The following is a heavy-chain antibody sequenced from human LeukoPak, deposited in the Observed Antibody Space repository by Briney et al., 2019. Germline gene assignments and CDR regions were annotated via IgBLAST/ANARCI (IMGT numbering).Heavy chain of an antibody. D-gene: IGHD6-19*01. CDR1: GGSISSYY. Sequence: SETLSLTCTVSGGSISSYYWSWIRQPPGKGLEWIGYIYTSGSTNYNPSLKSRVTISVDTSKNQFSLKLSSVTAADTAVYYCAREPGIAVAGTSLFDYWGQGTLVTVSS. J-gene: IGHJ4*02. V-gene: IGHV4-4*09. CDR3: AREPGIAVAGTSLFDY. CDR2: IYTSGST.